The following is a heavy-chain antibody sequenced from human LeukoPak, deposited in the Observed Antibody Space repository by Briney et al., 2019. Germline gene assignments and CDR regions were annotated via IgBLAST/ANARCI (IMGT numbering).Heavy chain of an antibody. CDR2: ISGSGGST. Sequence: GGSLRLSCAASGFTFSSYAMSWVRQAPGKGLEWVSAISGSGGSTYYADSVKGRFTISRDSSKNTLYLEVNSLRVEDTAVYYCAVLPIVVVPAAKQNLDYWGQGILVTVSS. CDR3: AVLPIVVVPAAKQNLDY. V-gene: IGHV3-23*01. J-gene: IGHJ4*02. CDR1: GFTFSSYA. D-gene: IGHD2-2*01.